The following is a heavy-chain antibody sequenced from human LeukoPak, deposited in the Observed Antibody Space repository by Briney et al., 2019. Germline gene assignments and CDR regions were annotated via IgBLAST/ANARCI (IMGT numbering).Heavy chain of an antibody. CDR2: ISISGDDT. CDR1: EFTLSSYE. D-gene: IGHD1-26*01. Sequence: PGGSLRLSCVASEFTLSSYEMNWVRQAPGKGLEWVSAISISGDDTYYAESVKGRFTISRDNSKNTLYLRMNSLRAEDTAVYFCANPEWGTYLVGFDYWGQGTLVTVSS. V-gene: IGHV3-23*01. CDR3: ANPEWGTYLVGFDY. J-gene: IGHJ4*02.